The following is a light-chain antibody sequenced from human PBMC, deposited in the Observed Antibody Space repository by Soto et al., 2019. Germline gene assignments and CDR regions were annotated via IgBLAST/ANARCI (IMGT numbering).Light chain of an antibody. CDR1: QSISNW. CDR3: QQYNSYSPYT. V-gene: IGKV1-5*03. J-gene: IGKJ2*01. CDR2: KAS. Sequence: DIQMTQSPSTLSASVGDRVTITCRASQSISNWLAWYQQKPGKAPKLLIYKASSLESGVPSSFSGSGSGTAFTLTISSLQPDDFATYYCQQYNSYSPYTFGQGTKLEIK.